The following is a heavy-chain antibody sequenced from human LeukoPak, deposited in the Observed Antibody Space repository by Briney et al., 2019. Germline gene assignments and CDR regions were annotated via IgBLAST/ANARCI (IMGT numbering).Heavy chain of an antibody. CDR1: GFTFSSYG. CDR2: IRYDGSNK. D-gene: IGHD6-19*01. Sequence: PGGSLRLSCAASGFTFSSYGMHWVRQAPGKGLEWVAFIRYDGSNKYYADSVKGRFTISRDNAKNSLYLQMNSLRVEDTAVYFCATYMSGWPEYFQHWGQGTLVTVSS. J-gene: IGHJ1*01. CDR3: ATYMSGWPEYFQH. V-gene: IGHV3-30*02.